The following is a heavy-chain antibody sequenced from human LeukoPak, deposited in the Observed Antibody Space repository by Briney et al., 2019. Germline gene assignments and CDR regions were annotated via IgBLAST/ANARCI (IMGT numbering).Heavy chain of an antibody. CDR2: ISGSGGST. CDR3: ARAHYRYCSSTSCPGWF. J-gene: IGHJ4*02. Sequence: GGSLRLSCVVSGFTFSSYAMSWVRQAPGKGLEWVSAISGSGGSTYYADSVKGRFTISRDNSKNTLYLQMNSLRAEDTAVYYCARAHYRYCSSTSCPGWFWGQGTLVTVSS. V-gene: IGHV3-23*01. D-gene: IGHD2-2*01. CDR1: GFTFSSYA.